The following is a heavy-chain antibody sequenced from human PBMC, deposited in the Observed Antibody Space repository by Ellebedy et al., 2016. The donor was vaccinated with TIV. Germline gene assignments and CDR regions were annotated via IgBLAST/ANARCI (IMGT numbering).Heavy chain of an antibody. CDR1: GGSLSSGDYY. D-gene: IGHD5-24*01. J-gene: IGHJ4*02. Sequence: MPSETLSLTCTVSGGSLSSGDYYRNWIRQPPGKGLEWSAYVHYRGYTNYNPPLESRVAISLDTSKNQVSLKLTSVTAADTAVYYCAREGIDGYNYFDYWGRGTLVTVSS. CDR3: AREGIDGYNYFDY. V-gene: IGHV4-61*08. CDR2: VHYRGYT.